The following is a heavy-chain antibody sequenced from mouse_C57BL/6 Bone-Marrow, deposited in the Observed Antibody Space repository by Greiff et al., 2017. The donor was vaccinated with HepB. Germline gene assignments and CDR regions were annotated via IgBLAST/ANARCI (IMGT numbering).Heavy chain of an antibody. CDR2: IRNKANGYTT. CDR1: GFTFTDYY. D-gene: IGHD2-2*01. V-gene: IGHV7-3*01. CDR3: ARVYYGSPYFDY. J-gene: IGHJ2*01. Sequence: EVQLVESGGGLVQPGGSLSLSCAASGFTFTDYYMSWVRQPPGKALEWLGFIRNKANGYTTEYSASVKGRFTISRDNSQSILYLQMNALRAEDSATYYCARVYYGSPYFDYWGQGTTLTVSS.